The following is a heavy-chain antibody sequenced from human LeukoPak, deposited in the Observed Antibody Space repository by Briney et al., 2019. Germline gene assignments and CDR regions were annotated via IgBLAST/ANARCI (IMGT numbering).Heavy chain of an antibody. V-gene: IGHV3-74*01. CDR3: ASGYARSARHQSDY. J-gene: IGHJ4*02. CDR1: GFTFSDYW. D-gene: IGHD5-12*01. Sequence: GGSLRLSCGVSGFTFSDYWMHWVRHAPGKGLVWVSRINSDGSNTNYAGSVKGRFTISRDNAKNTLYLQMNSLRVEDTAVYYCASGYARSARHQSDYWGQGTLVTVSS. CDR2: INSDGSNT.